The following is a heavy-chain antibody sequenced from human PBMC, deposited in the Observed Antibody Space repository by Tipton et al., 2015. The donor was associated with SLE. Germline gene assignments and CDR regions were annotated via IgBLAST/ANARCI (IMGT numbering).Heavy chain of an antibody. CDR1: GFTFSAYA. V-gene: IGHV4-38-2*01. D-gene: IGHD6-6*01. CDR2: INYSGST. Sequence: LRLSCAASGFTFSAYAMSWVRQPPGKGLEWIGSINYSGSTYYNPSLKSRVTISVDMSKNQFSLKLSSVTAADTAVYYCARRLVALIWFDPWGQGTLVTVSS. J-gene: IGHJ5*02. CDR3: ARRLVALIWFDP.